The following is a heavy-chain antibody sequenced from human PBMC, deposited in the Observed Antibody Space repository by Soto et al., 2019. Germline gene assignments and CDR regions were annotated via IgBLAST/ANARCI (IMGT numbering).Heavy chain of an antibody. CDR1: GYKFIDYW. CDR3: AKIPTLYYDSRGFYGWFGP. CDR2: IYPGDFDI. J-gene: IGHJ5*02. Sequence: PGESLKISCKGSGYKFIDYWIGWVRQVPGKGLEWMGSIYPGDFDIKYGPSFQGQVTISADKSITTVYLQWSSLKASDTAVYHCAKIPTLYYDSRGFYGWFGPWGQGTQVTVLL. D-gene: IGHD3-22*01. V-gene: IGHV5-51*01.